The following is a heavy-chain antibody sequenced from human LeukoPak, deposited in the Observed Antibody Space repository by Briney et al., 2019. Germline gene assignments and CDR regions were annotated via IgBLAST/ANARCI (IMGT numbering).Heavy chain of an antibody. Sequence: PGRSLRLSCAASGFTVSSNYMNWVRQAPGKGLEWVSVIYSDGSTYYADSVKGRFTISRDNSRNTLYLQMNNLRAEDTAVYYCARFGVYYYAMDVWGQGTTVTVSS. V-gene: IGHV3-66*01. CDR2: IYSDGST. CDR3: ARFGVYYYAMDV. J-gene: IGHJ6*02. CDR1: GFTVSSNY. D-gene: IGHD3-10*01.